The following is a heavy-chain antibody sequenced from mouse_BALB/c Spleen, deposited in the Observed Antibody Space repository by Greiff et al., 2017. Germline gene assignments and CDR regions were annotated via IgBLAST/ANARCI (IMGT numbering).Heavy chain of an antibody. CDR2: IRNKANGYTT. J-gene: IGHJ1*01. V-gene: IGHV7-3*02. CDR3: ARDGYYWYFDV. D-gene: IGHD2-2*01. CDR1: GFTFTDYY. Sequence: EVQLVESGGGLVQPGGSLRLSCATSGFTFTDYYMSWVRQPPGKALEWLGFIRNKANGYTTEYSASVKGRFTISRDNSQSILYLQMNTLRAEDSATYYCARDGYYWYFDVWGAGTTVTVSS.